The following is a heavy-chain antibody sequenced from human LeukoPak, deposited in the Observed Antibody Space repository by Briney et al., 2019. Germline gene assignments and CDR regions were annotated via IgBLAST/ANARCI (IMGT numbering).Heavy chain of an antibody. D-gene: IGHD5-18*01. CDR2: ISGSGGST. Sequence: QPGASLRLSCAASGFTFSSYAMSWVRQAPGKGLEWVSAISGSGGSTYYADSVKGWFTISRDNSKNTLYLQMNSLRAEDTAVYYCAKDLRLLNYYFDYWGQGTLVTVSS. V-gene: IGHV3-23*01. CDR3: AKDLRLLNYYFDY. J-gene: IGHJ4*02. CDR1: GFTFSSYA.